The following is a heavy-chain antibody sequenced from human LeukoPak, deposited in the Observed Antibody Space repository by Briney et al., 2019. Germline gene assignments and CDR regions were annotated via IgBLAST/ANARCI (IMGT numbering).Heavy chain of an antibody. CDR1: GGSISSYY. D-gene: IGHD2-2*01. J-gene: IGHJ5*02. CDR3: ARVEGYCSSTSCYEGSSWFDP. CDR2: IYYSGNT. V-gene: IGHV4-59*01. Sequence: SETLSLTCTVSGGSISSYYWSWIRQPPGKGLEWIGYIYYSGNTNYNPSLKSRVTISVDTSKNQFSLKLSSVTAADTAVYYCARVEGYCSSTSCYEGSSWFDPWGQGTLVTVSS.